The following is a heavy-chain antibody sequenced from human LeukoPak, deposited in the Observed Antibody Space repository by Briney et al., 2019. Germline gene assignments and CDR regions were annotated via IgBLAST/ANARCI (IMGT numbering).Heavy chain of an antibody. Sequence: GGSLRLSCAASGFTFSSYSMNWVRQAPGKGLEWVSSISSSSSYIHYADSVKGRFTISRDNAKNSLYLQMNSLKAEDTAVYYCARSIYYDSSGYYDLDYWGQGTLVTVSS. V-gene: IGHV3-21*01. J-gene: IGHJ4*02. CDR1: GFTFSSYS. D-gene: IGHD3-22*01. CDR3: ARSIYYDSSGYYDLDY. CDR2: ISSSSSYI.